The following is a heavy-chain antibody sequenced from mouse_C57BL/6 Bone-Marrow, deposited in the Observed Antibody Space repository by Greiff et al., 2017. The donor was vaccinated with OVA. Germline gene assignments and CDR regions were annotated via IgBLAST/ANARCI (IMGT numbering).Heavy chain of an antibody. V-gene: IGHV1-62-2*01. Sequence: QVQLKQSGAELVKPGASVKLSCKASGYTFTEYTIHWVKQRSGQGLEWIGWFYPGSGSIKYNEKFKGKATLTVDTSSSTAYMQLSSLTSEDSAVYYCARGSSFFDYWGQGTTLTVSS. CDR2: FYPGSGSI. J-gene: IGHJ2*01. CDR3: ARGSSFFDY. D-gene: IGHD1-1*01. CDR1: GYTFTEYT.